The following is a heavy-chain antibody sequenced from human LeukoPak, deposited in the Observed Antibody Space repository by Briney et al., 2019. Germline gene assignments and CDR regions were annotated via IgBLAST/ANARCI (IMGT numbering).Heavy chain of an antibody. Sequence: ASVKVSCKASGYTFTSYGISWVRQAPGQGLEWMGWISAYNGNTNYAQKLQGRVTMTTDTSTSTAYMELRSLRSDDTAVYYCARAVVVIAIGVVPVYMDVWGKGTTVTVSS. CDR2: ISAYNGNT. V-gene: IGHV1-18*01. CDR1: GYTFTSYG. J-gene: IGHJ6*03. CDR3: ARAVVVIAIGVVPVYMDV. D-gene: IGHD2-21*01.